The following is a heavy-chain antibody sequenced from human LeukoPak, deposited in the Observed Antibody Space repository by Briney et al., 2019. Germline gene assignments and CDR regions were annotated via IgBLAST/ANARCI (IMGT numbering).Heavy chain of an antibody. J-gene: IGHJ6*03. V-gene: IGHV3-74*01. CDR1: GFTFGTYW. CDR3: ARVIAARPARRTYYYMDV. D-gene: IGHD6-6*01. Sequence: GGSLRLSCAASGFTFGTYWMYWVRQTPGKGLVWVARVNTDGSGTTYADSVKGRFAISRDNAKDSLYLQMNSLRAEDTAVYHCARVIAARPARRTYYYMDVWGKGTTVTVSS. CDR2: VNTDGSGT.